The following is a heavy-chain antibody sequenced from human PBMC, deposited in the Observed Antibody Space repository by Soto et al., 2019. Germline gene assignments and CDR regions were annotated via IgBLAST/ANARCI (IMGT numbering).Heavy chain of an antibody. CDR3: ASPGGYGHYYGSGSAMGY. J-gene: IGHJ4*02. V-gene: IGHV4-34*01. D-gene: IGHD3-10*01. CDR1: GGSFSGYY. CDR2: INHSGST. Sequence: SETLSLTCAVYGGSFSGYYWSWLRQPPGKGLEWIGEINHSGSTNYNPSLKSRVTISVDTSKNQFSLKLSSVTAADTAVYYCASPGGYGHYYGSGSAMGYWGQGTLVTVSS.